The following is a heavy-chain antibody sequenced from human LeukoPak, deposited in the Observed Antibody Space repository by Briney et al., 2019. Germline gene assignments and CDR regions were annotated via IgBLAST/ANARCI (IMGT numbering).Heavy chain of an antibody. CDR3: ARSYDSSGYYLEDAFDI. CDR1: GFTFDDYA. J-gene: IGHJ3*02. D-gene: IGHD3-22*01. Sequence: PGGSLRLSCAASGFTFDDYAMHWVRQAPGKGLEWVSLISWDGGSTYYADSVKGRFTISRDNAKNSLYLQMNSLRAEDTALYYCARSYDSSGYYLEDAFDIWGQGTMVTVSS. V-gene: IGHV3-43D*03. CDR2: ISWDGGST.